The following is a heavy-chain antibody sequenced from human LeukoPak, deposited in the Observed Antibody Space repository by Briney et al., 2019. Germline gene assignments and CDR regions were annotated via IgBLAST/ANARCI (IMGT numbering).Heavy chain of an antibody. Sequence: PSETLPLTCAVYGGSFSGYYWSWIRQPPGKGLEWIGEINHSGSTNYNPSLKSRVTISVHTSKNQFSLKLSSVTAADTAVYYCARREVFASFDIWGQGTMVTVSS. J-gene: IGHJ3*02. D-gene: IGHD3-10*02. CDR2: INHSGST. CDR3: ARREVFASFDI. CDR1: GGSFSGYY. V-gene: IGHV4-34*01.